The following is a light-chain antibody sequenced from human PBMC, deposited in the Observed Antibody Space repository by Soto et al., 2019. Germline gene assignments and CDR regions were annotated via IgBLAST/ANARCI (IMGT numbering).Light chain of an antibody. CDR3: QQRSNWPPRT. CDR2: DAS. Sequence: EIVLTQSPATLSLSPGARATLSCSASQSVSSYLAWYQQKPGQAPRLLIYDASNRATGIPARFSGSGSGTDFTLTISSLEPEDFAVYYCQQRSNWPPRTFGQGTRLEIK. V-gene: IGKV3-11*01. CDR1: QSVSSY. J-gene: IGKJ5*01.